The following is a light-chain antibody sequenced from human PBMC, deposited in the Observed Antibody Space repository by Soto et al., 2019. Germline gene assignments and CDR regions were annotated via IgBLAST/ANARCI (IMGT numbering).Light chain of an antibody. J-gene: IGKJ4*01. CDR2: KAS. Sequence: DIQMTQSPSSLSESPGDRATITCRASQGISTYLNWYQQKPGKAPKLLIYKASNLESGVPSRFSGSGSGTEFTLTISSLQPEDFATYYCLQHNSYPLTFGGGTKVDIK. V-gene: IGKV1-17*01. CDR3: LQHNSYPLT. CDR1: QGISTY.